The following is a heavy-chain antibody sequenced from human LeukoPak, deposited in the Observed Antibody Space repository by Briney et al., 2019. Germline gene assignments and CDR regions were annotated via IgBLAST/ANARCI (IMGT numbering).Heavy chain of an antibody. V-gene: IGHV3-7*03. CDR3: AKGVSSSWYPFDY. D-gene: IGHD6-13*01. CDR1: GFTFSSYW. Sequence: PGGSLRLSCAASGFTFSSYWMSWVRQAPGKGLEWVANIKQDGSEKYYVDSVKGRFTISRDNAKNSLYLQMNSLRAEDTALYYCAKGVSSSWYPFDYWGQGTLVTVSS. CDR2: IKQDGSEK. J-gene: IGHJ4*02.